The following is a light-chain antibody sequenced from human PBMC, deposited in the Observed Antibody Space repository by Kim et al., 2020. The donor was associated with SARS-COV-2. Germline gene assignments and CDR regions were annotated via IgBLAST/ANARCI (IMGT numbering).Light chain of an antibody. J-gene: IGLJ3*02. CDR1: SSNIGTDYD. V-gene: IGLV1-40*01. CDR2: ANT. CDR3: QSYDISLSVWV. Sequence: QAVLTQPPSLSGAPGQTVNISCTGSSSNIGTDYDVHWYRQLPGTAPKLLIYANTNRPSGVPDRFSGSKSGTSASLAITGLQAEDEADCHCQSYDISLSVWVFGGGTQLTVL.